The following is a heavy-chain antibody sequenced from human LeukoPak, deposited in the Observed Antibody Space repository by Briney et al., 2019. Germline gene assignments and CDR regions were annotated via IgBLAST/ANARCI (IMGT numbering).Heavy chain of an antibody. J-gene: IGHJ3*02. CDR3: ARANWNDDAFDI. D-gene: IGHD1-20*01. CDR2: IYSGGTT. Sequence: GGSLRLSCAASGFTVSSNYMSWVRQAPGRGLEWVSVIYSGGTTYYADSVKGRFTISRDNSKNTLYLQMNSLRADDTAVYYCARANWNDDAFDIWGQGTMVTVS. CDR1: GFTVSSNY. V-gene: IGHV3-66*01.